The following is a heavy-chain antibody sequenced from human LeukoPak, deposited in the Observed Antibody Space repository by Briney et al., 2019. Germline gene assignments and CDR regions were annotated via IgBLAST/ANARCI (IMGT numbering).Heavy chain of an antibody. CDR3: ATRGIAVAGDWYFDL. V-gene: IGHV1-69*01. CDR1: GGTFSSYA. J-gene: IGHJ2*01. D-gene: IGHD6-19*01. CDR2: IIPIFGTA. Sequence: SVKVSCKASGGTFSSYAISWVRQAPGRGLEWMGGIIPIFGTANYAQKSQGRVTITADESTSTAYMELSSLRSEDTAVYYCATRGIAVAGDWYFDLWGRGTLVTVSS.